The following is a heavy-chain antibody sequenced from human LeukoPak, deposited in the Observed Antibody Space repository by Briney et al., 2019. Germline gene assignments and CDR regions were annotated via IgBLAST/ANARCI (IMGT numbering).Heavy chain of an antibody. J-gene: IGHJ4*02. Sequence: GGSLRLSCAASGFTVSSNYMSWVRQAPGKGLEWVSVIYSGGSTYYADSVKGRFIISRDNSKNTLYLQMNSLRAEDTAVYYCARDTYDSSGCLDYWGQGTLVTVSS. CDR2: IYSGGST. CDR3: ARDTYDSSGCLDY. V-gene: IGHV3-66*01. CDR1: GFTVSSNY. D-gene: IGHD3-22*01.